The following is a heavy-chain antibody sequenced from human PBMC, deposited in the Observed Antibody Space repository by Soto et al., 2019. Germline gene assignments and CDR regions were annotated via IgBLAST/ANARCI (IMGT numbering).Heavy chain of an antibody. D-gene: IGHD2-2*01. Sequence: GGSLRLSCAASGFTFSGYAMGWVRQTPGKGLEWVSAISDSGGSTYYAGSVKGRFTISRDNSKNTLYLQMSSLRAADTAVYYCAKGYCGTTTCQFHYWGQGTLVTVSS. CDR2: ISDSGGST. CDR3: AKGYCGTTTCQFHY. J-gene: IGHJ4*02. CDR1: GFTFSGYA. V-gene: IGHV3-23*01.